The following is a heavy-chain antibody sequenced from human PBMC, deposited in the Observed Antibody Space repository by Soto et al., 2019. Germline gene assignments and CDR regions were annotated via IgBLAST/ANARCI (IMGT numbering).Heavy chain of an antibody. CDR1: GYTFTGYY. CDR3: ARDLGGYCSGGSCYSGPYYYYGMDV. V-gene: IGHV1-2*04. Sequence: ASVKVSCKASGYTFTGYYMHWVRQAPGQGLEWMGWINPNSGGTNYAQKFQGWVTMTRDTSISTAYMELSRLRSDDTAVYYCARDLGGYCSGGSCYSGPYYYYGMDVWGQGTTVTVSS. CDR2: INPNSGGT. J-gene: IGHJ6*02. D-gene: IGHD2-15*01.